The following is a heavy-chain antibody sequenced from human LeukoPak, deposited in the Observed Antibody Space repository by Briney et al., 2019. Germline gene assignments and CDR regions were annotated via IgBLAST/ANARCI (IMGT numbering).Heavy chain of an antibody. Sequence: ASVTVSCTASGYTFTSYGISWVRQAPGQGLEWMGWISAYNGNTNYAQKLQGRVTMTTDTSTSTAYMELRSLRSDDTAVYYCARAPVYSSGWYLSDAFDIWGQGTMVTVSS. CDR1: GYTFTSYG. D-gene: IGHD6-19*01. CDR3: ARAPVYSSGWYLSDAFDI. J-gene: IGHJ3*02. V-gene: IGHV1-18*01. CDR2: ISAYNGNT.